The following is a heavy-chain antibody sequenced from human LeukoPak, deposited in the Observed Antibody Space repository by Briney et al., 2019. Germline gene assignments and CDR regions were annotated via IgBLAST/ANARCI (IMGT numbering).Heavy chain of an antibody. J-gene: IGHJ4*02. V-gene: IGHV1-2*02. CDR3: ARKLAGVRGVPSDY. CDR2: INPNSGGT. Sequence: ASVKVSCTASGYTFTGYYMHWVRQAPGQGLEWMGWINPNSGGTNYAQKFQGRVTMTRDTSITTAYMDLSRLRSDDTAVYYRARKLAGVRGVPSDYWGQGTLVTVSS. CDR1: GYTFTGYY. D-gene: IGHD3-10*01.